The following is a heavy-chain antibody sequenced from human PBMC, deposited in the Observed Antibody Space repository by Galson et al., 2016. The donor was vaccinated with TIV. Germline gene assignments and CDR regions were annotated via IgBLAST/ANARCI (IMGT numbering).Heavy chain of an antibody. CDR3: AKEVQRRLPY. V-gene: IGHV3-30-3*01. CDR2: ISYDGSSK. D-gene: IGHD1-1*01. Sequence: SLRLSCADAGFTFNYYPMHWVHRAPGKGLEWVAVISYDGSSKYYSDSVKGRFTISRDNSKNTLYLQMNSLRPEDTAVFYCAKEVQRRLPYWGQGTLVTVSS. CDR1: GFTFNYYP. J-gene: IGHJ4*02.